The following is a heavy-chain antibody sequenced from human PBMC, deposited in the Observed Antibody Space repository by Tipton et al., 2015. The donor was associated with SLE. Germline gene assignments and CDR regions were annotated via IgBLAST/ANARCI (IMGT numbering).Heavy chain of an antibody. Sequence: AVSGFTFTDYAMSWVRQAPGKGLEWVSAISGSGNSTYYADSVKGRFTISRDNSKNTLSLQMNSLRADDTAVYYCAKWGGSSGLDSWGQGTLVTVSS. CDR2: ISGSGNST. CDR3: AKWGGSSGLDS. J-gene: IGHJ4*02. D-gene: IGHD6-19*01. CDR1: GFTFTDYA. V-gene: IGHV3-23*01.